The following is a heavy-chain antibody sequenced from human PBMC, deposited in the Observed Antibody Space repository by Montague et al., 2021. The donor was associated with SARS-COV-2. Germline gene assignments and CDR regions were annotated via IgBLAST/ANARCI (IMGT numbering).Heavy chain of an antibody. J-gene: IGHJ4*02. V-gene: IGHV4-59*12. CDR1: GGSITGYF. Sequence: SETLSLTCTISGGSITGYFWTWIRQPPGKGLEWLGHMHYSGSTKYNPSLESRVTMSIDTSESQFSLHLRSVTAADTGVYYCARVPFSSSWYCLDYWGQGTLVTVSS. CDR2: MHYSGST. D-gene: IGHD6-13*01. CDR3: ARVPFSSSWYCLDY.